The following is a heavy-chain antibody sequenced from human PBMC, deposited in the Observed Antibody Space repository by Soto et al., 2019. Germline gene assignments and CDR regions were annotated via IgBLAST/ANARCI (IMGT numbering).Heavy chain of an antibody. CDR2: ISGTGGST. V-gene: IGHV3-23*01. Sequence: GGSLRLSCAASGFTLRNYAMSWVRQAPGKGLEWVSDISGTGGSTYYADSVKGRFTISRDNSKNTLYLQMNSLRAEYTAVYYCASRHYYDTPGHFEYWGQGTLVTVSS. CDR1: GFTLRNYA. D-gene: IGHD3-22*01. CDR3: ASRHYYDTPGHFEY. J-gene: IGHJ4*02.